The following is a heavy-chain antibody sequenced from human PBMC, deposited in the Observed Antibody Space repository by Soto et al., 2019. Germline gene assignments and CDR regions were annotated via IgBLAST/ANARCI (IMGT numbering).Heavy chain of an antibody. Sequence: TGGSLRLSCEASGFTFSGFDMHWVRQPTGKGLERVSSIGTAGDTYYAVSVKGRFTISRDNAKNSLSLQMNSLRAGDMAVYFCAKSQEIGTHFFDSWGQGTQVTVSS. J-gene: IGHJ4*02. CDR3: AKSQEIGTHFFDS. D-gene: IGHD6-13*01. V-gene: IGHV3-13*01. CDR2: IGTAGDT. CDR1: GFTFSGFD.